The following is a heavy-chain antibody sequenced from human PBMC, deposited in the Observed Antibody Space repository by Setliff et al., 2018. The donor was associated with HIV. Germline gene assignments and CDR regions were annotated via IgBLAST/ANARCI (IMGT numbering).Heavy chain of an antibody. CDR2: ISPILGTT. Sequence: SVKVSCKAAGGSFNNYAISWVRQAPGQGLEWVGGISPILGTTNSGPKFHGRVTITADKSTNTVYIELSSLRSEDTALYYCARAARGGLQYGPTGHAFDIWGQGTMVTVSS. J-gene: IGHJ3*02. D-gene: IGHD1-1*01. V-gene: IGHV1-69*10. CDR3: ARAARGGLQYGPTGHAFDI. CDR1: GGSFNNYA.